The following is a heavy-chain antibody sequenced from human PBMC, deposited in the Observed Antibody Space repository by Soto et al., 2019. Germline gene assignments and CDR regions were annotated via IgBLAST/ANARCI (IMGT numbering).Heavy chain of an antibody. J-gene: IGHJ4*02. V-gene: IGHV5-51*01. CDR2: IYPGDSDT. D-gene: IGHD1-1*01. CDR3: ARQGWTGTMVGSFDY. CDR1: GESFTIYC. Sequence: LGEALKLSCTCSGESFTIYCRGWVRQMPGKGLEWMGIIYPGDSDTRYSPSFQGQVTISADKSISTAYLQWSSLKASDTAMYYCARQGWTGTMVGSFDYWGQGTMVNVS.